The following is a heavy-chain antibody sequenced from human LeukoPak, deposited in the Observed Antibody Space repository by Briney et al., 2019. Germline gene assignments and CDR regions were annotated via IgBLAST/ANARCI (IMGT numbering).Heavy chain of an antibody. Sequence: ASVKVSCKASGYTFTSYGISWVRQAPGQGLEWMGWISAYNGNTNYAQKLQGRVTMTTDTSTSTAYMELRSLRSDDTAVYYCARTLRTEAAAGPMRDYWGQGTLVTVSS. V-gene: IGHV1-18*01. J-gene: IGHJ4*02. CDR1: GYTFTSYG. CDR3: ARTLRTEAAAGPMRDY. CDR2: ISAYNGNT. D-gene: IGHD6-13*01.